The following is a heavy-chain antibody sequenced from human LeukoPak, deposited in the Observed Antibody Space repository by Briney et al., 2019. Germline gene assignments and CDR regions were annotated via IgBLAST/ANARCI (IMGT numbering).Heavy chain of an antibody. CDR1: GYTFTGYY. J-gene: IGHJ5*02. V-gene: IGHV1-2*02. Sequence: ASVKVSCKASGYTFTGYYMHWVRQAPGQGLEWMGWINPNSGGTNYAQKLQGRVTMTTDTSTSTAYMELRSLRSDDTAVYYCARDQHSSGWYQNNWFDPWGQGTLVTVSS. CDR2: INPNSGGT. D-gene: IGHD6-19*01. CDR3: ARDQHSSGWYQNNWFDP.